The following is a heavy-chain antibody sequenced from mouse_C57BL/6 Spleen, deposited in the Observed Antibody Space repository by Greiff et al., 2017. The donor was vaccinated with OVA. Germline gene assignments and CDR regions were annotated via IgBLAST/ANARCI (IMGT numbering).Heavy chain of an antibody. J-gene: IGHJ2*01. Sequence: QVTLKESGPGILQPSQTLSLTCSFSGFSLSTFGMGVGWIRQPSGNGLEWLAHIWWDDDKYYNPALKSRLTIFKDTSKNQVFLKIANVDTADTATYYCARPIYYGTSTPYFDYWGQGTTLTVSS. V-gene: IGHV8-8*01. D-gene: IGHD1-1*01. CDR3: ARPIYYGTSTPYFDY. CDR1: GFSLSTFGMG. CDR2: IWWDDDK.